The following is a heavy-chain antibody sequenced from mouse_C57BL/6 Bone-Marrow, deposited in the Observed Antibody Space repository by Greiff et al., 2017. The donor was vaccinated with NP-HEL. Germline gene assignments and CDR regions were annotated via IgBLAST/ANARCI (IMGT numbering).Heavy chain of an antibody. CDR2: IYPGNSDT. CDR1: GYTFTSYW. D-gene: IGHD1-1*01. J-gene: IGHJ3*01. Sequence: EVQLVESGTVLARPGASVKMSCKTSGYTFTSYWMHWVKQRPGQGLEWIGAIYPGNSDTSYPPPFKGKAKLTAVTSASTAYMELSSLHNEDSAVNYCTKIYYYGRSYSAWFADGGQGTLVTVSA. CDR3: TKIYYYGRSYSAWFAD. V-gene: IGHV1-5*01.